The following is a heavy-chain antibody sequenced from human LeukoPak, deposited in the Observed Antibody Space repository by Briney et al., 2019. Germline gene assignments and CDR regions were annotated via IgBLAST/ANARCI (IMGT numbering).Heavy chain of an antibody. V-gene: IGHV3-33*08. CDR1: GFTFSSYG. D-gene: IGHD3-10*01. J-gene: IGHJ6*03. CDR3: ARVPRGSGSYYLYYYYYMDV. Sequence: PGGSLRLSCAASGFTFSSYGMHWVRQAPGKGLEWVAVVWYDGSETYYADSVKGRSSISRDNSKNTLYLQMNSLRAEDTAVYYCARVPRGSGSYYLYYYYYMDVWGKGTTVTVSS. CDR2: VWYDGSET.